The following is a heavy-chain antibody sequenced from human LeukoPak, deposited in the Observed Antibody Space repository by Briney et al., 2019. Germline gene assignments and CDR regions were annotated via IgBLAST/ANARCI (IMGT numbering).Heavy chain of an antibody. Sequence: SVKLSCKASGGTFSSYAISWVRQAPGQGLEWMGGIIPIFGTANYAQKFQGRVTITADESTSTAYMELSSLRSEDTAVYYCARGIVVVPAAMKGLGAFDIWGQGTMVTVSS. D-gene: IGHD2-2*01. CDR3: ARGIVVVPAAMKGLGAFDI. J-gene: IGHJ3*02. CDR1: GGTFSSYA. V-gene: IGHV1-69*13. CDR2: IIPIFGTA.